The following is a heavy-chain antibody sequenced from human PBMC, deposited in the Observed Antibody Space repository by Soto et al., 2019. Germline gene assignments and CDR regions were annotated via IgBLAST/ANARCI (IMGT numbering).Heavy chain of an antibody. CDR3: VRVGYSSDRREVVAFVI. CDR1: GYTFTSYG. D-gene: IGHD6-13*01. Sequence: QVQLVQSGAEVKKPGASVKVACKASGYTFTSYGISWVRQAPGQGLEWMGWISAYNGNTNYAQKLQGRVTMTTDTSKITANMKLGSLSSDEAACFYWVRVGYSSDRREVVAFVIRGKGKMVTVSS. V-gene: IGHV1-18*01. CDR2: ISAYNGNT. J-gene: IGHJ3*02.